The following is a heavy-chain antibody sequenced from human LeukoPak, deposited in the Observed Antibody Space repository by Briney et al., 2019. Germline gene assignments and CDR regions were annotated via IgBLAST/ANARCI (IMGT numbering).Heavy chain of an antibody. D-gene: IGHD3-22*01. V-gene: IGHV4-30-2*01. J-gene: IGHJ5*02. Sequence: SETLSLTCAVSGGSISSGGYSWSWIRQPPGKGLEWIGYIYHSGSTYYNPSLKSRVTISVDTSKNQFSLKLSPVTAADTAVYYCARSHYYDSSGSHNNWFDPWGQGTLVTVSS. CDR1: GGSISSGGYS. CDR2: IYHSGST. CDR3: ARSHYYDSSGSHNNWFDP.